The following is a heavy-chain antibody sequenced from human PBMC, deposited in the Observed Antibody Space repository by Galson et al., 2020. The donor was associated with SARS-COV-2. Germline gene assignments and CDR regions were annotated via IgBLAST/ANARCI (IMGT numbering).Heavy chain of an antibody. D-gene: IGHD3-10*01. J-gene: IGHJ3*02. CDR2: IWYDGSNK. Sequence: GGSLRLSCAASGFTFSSYGMHWVRQAPGKGLEWVAVIWYDGSNKYYADSVKGRLTNSRDNSKNTLYLQINSLRAEDTAVYYCAKDAVDGSGSYTDAFDIWGQGTMVTVSS. V-gene: IGHV3-33*06. CDR1: GFTFSSYG. CDR3: AKDAVDGSGSYTDAFDI.